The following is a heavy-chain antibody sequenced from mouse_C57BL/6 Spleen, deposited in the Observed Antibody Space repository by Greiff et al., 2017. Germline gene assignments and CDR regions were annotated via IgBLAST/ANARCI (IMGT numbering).Heavy chain of an antibody. CDR2: IYPGSGNT. Sequence: VQLQQSGAELVRPGASVKLSCKASGYTFTDYYINWVKQRPGQGLEWIARIYPGSGNTYYNEKFKGKATLTAEKSSSTSYMQLSRLTSEDSAVYFCARWSYYDYDGNYFDYWGQGTTLTVSS. CDR1: GYTFTDYY. J-gene: IGHJ2*01. CDR3: ARWSYYDYDGNYFDY. V-gene: IGHV1-76*01. D-gene: IGHD2-4*01.